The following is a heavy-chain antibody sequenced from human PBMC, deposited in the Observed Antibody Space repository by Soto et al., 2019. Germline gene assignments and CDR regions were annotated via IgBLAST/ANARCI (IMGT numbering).Heavy chain of an antibody. V-gene: IGHV3-7*01. Sequence: GGSLRLSCAASGFTFSSYWMSWVRQAPGKGLEWVANIKQDGSEKYYVDSVKGRFTISRDNAKNSLYLQMNSLRAEDAAVYECARFGGAAMVGDYYYCGMDVWGQGTTVTVSS. CDR3: ARFGGAAMVGDYYYCGMDV. J-gene: IGHJ6*02. CDR1: GFTFSSYW. CDR2: IKQDGSEK. D-gene: IGHD5-18*01.